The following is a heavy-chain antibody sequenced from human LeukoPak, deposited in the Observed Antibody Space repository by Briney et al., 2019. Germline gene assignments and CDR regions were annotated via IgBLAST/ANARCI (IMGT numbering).Heavy chain of an antibody. CDR2: IYHSGST. CDR3: ARGGGYDPNFDY. D-gene: IGHD5-12*01. Sequence: SETLSLTCTVSGYSISSGYYWGWIRPPPGKGLGWIGSIYHSGSTYYNPSLKSRVTISVDTPKNQFSLKLSSVTDAATAVYYCARGGGYDPNFDYWGQGTLVTVSS. CDR1: GYSISSGYY. V-gene: IGHV4-38-2*02. J-gene: IGHJ4*02.